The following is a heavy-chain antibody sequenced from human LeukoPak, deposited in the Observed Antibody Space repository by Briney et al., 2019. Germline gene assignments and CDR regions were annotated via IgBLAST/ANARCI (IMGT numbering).Heavy chain of an antibody. D-gene: IGHD3-22*01. CDR1: GASIRSSY. J-gene: IGHJ4*02. Sequence: SETLSLTCSVSGASIRSSYWSWIRQPPEKGLEWIGYIYYSGSSSYNPSLKSRVTISVDTSKNQFSLKLSSVTAADTAIYYYARRLYDSSGYYLDYWGQGTLVTVSS. CDR3: ARRLYDSSGYYLDY. V-gene: IGHV4-59*01. CDR2: IYYSGSS.